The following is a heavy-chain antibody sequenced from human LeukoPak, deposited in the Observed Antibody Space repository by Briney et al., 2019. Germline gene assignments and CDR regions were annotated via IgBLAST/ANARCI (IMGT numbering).Heavy chain of an antibody. CDR1: RFSFSSYA. Sequence: GGSLRLSCAASRFSFSSYAMSWVRQAPGKGLEWVSSISGSGSSTYYADSVKDRFTISRDNSKNTLYLQMNSLRAGDTAVYYCAKVYRAHGDYHAFDVWGQGTMVTVSS. CDR2: ISGSGSST. D-gene: IGHD4-17*01. CDR3: AKVYRAHGDYHAFDV. J-gene: IGHJ3*01. V-gene: IGHV3-23*01.